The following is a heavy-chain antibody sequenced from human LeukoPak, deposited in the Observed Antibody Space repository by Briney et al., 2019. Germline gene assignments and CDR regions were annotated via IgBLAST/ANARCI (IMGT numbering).Heavy chain of an antibody. Sequence: PSETLSLTCTVSGGSISSSSYYWGWIRQPPGKGLEWIGSIYYSGSTYYNPSLKSRVTISVDTSKNQFSLKLSPVTAADTAVYYCARAGSSSSLPFDYWGQGTLVTVSS. J-gene: IGHJ4*02. V-gene: IGHV4-39*07. CDR1: GGSISSSSYY. CDR3: ARAGSSSSLPFDY. D-gene: IGHD6-13*01. CDR2: IYYSGST.